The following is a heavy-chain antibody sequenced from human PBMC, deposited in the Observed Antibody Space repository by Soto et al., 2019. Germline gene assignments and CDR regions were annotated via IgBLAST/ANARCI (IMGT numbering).Heavy chain of an antibody. CDR3: VRGIYPSSAGGPFDL. V-gene: IGHV3-23*01. CDR1: GFVFSKYA. D-gene: IGHD5-12*01. CDR2: ITASGDTT. J-gene: IGHJ4*02. Sequence: EVQLLESGGGLVQSGGSLTVSCTASGFVFSKYAVTWVRQAPGQGLEWVSAITASGDTTYYADSVKGRFTISRDNSRDNVFLHMSSLRADDTARYFCVRGIYPSSAGGPFDLWGQGTLVTVSS.